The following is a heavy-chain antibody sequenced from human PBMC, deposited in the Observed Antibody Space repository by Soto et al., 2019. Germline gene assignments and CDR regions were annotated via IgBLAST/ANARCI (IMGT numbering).Heavy chain of an antibody. D-gene: IGHD3-10*01. CDR1: GYTFTSYY. CDR2: INPSGGST. V-gene: IGHV1-46*01. J-gene: IGHJ6*03. CDR3: APHYYPLHYYYYMDV. Sequence: ASVKVSCKASGYTFTSYYMHWVRQAPGQGLEWMGIINPSGGSTSYAQKFQGRVTMTRDTSTSTVYMELSSLRSEDAAVYYCAPHYYPLHYYYYMDVWGKGTTVTVSS.